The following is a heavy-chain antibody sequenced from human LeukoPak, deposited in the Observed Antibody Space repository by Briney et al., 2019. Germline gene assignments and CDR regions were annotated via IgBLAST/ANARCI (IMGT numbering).Heavy chain of an antibody. V-gene: IGHV3-66*02. J-gene: IGHJ3*02. D-gene: IGHD4-17*01. CDR3: ARDQTTVTSWHAFDI. CDR2: IYVGGAT. Sequence: PGGSLRLSCAASGLAVSSNYMGWVRQAPGKGLEWVSIIYVGGATNYGDSVKGRFTISGDDSENTLYLQMNSLKSDDTGIYFCARDQTTVTSWHAFDIWGQGTMVTVSS. CDR1: GLAVSSNY.